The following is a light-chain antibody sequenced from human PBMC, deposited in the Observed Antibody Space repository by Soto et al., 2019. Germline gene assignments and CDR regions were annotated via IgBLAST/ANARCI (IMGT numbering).Light chain of an antibody. CDR1: QSISSY. CDR2: AAS. J-gene: IGKJ4*01. V-gene: IGKV1-39*01. CDR3: QQSYSTPLH. Sequence: DIQMTQSPSSLSASVGDRVTITCRASQSISSYLNWYQQKPGKAPKLLIYAASSLQSGVPSRFSGSGSGTDFTLNNSSLQPEDFATYYCQQSYSTPLHFGGGTKVDIK.